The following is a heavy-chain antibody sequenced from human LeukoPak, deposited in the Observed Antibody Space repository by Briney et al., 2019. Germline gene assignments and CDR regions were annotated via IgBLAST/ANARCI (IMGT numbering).Heavy chain of an antibody. CDR1: GYTFTSYD. J-gene: IGHJ4*02. D-gene: IGHD6-19*01. V-gene: IGHV1-8*01. Sequence: ASVKVSCKASGYTFTSYDINWVRQATGQGLEWMGWMNPNSGNTGYAQKLQGRVTMTTDTSTSTAYMELRSLRSDDTAVYYCARDYSSGWPYDYWGQGTLVTVSS. CDR2: MNPNSGNT. CDR3: ARDYSSGWPYDY.